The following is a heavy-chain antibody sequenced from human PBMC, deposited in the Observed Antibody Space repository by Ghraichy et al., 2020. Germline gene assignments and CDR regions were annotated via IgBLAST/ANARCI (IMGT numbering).Heavy chain of an antibody. CDR2: IYPGDSDT. V-gene: IGHV5-51*01. CDR3: ARQYYDFWSGYRTDYYYYGMDV. J-gene: IGHJ6*02. CDR1: GYSFTSYW. Sequence: GESLNISCKGSGYSFTSYWIGWVRQMPGKGLEWMGIIYPGDSDTRYSPSFQGQVTISADKSISTAYLQWSSLKASDTAMYYCARQYYDFWSGYRTDYYYYGMDVWGQGTTVTVSS. D-gene: IGHD3-3*01.